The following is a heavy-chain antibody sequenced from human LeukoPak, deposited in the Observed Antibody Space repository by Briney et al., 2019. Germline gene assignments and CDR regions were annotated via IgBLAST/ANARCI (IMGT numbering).Heavy chain of an antibody. CDR2: ISGSGGST. CDR1: GFTFSSYA. J-gene: IGHJ4*02. D-gene: IGHD6-19*01. V-gene: IGHV3-23*01. CDR3: AKDTRTVPARGYFDS. Sequence: QTGGSLRLSCAASGFTFSSYAMSWVRQAPGKGLEWVSAISGSGGSTYYADSVKGRFTISRDNSKNTLYLQMTSLRAEDTAIYYCAKDTRTVPARGYFDSWGQGILVTVSS.